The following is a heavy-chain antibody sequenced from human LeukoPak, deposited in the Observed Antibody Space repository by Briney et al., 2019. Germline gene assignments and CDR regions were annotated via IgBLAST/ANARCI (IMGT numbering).Heavy chain of an antibody. Sequence: SVKVSCXASGGTFSSYAISWVRLAPGQGLEWMGGIIPIFGTANYAQKFQGRVTITTDESTSTAYMELSSLRSEDTAVYYCARDHLTGYFDYWGQGTLVTVSS. V-gene: IGHV1-69*05. J-gene: IGHJ4*02. CDR3: ARDHLTGYFDY. D-gene: IGHD3-9*01. CDR1: GGTFSSYA. CDR2: IIPIFGTA.